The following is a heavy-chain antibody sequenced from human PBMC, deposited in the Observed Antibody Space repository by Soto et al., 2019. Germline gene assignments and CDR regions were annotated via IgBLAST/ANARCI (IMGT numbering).Heavy chain of an antibody. J-gene: IGHJ6*02. Sequence: GGSLRLSCAASGFTFSSYGMHWVRQAPGKGLEWVAVIWYDGSNKYYADSVKGRFTISRDNSKNTLYLQMNSLRAEDTAVYYCAREGLVVVPAASYYYYYYGMDVWGQGTTVTVSS. V-gene: IGHV3-33*01. CDR2: IWYDGSNK. D-gene: IGHD2-2*01. CDR3: AREGLVVVPAASYYYYYYGMDV. CDR1: GFTFSSYG.